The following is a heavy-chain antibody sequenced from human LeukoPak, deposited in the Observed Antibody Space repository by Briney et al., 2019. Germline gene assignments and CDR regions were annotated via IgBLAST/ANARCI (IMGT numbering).Heavy chain of an antibody. CDR3: ARLPGSASYFFDF. V-gene: IGHV4-59*08. D-gene: IGHD3-10*01. J-gene: IGHJ4*02. CDR1: GGALTTHY. CDR2: FYVGVTT. Sequence: SETLSLTCTVSGGALTTHYWSWIRQSPGKGLEWIGLFYVGVTTKYNPSLKSRVTISEDTSKNQFSLKVSSVTVADTAVYYCARLPGSASYFFDFWGQGTLVTVSS.